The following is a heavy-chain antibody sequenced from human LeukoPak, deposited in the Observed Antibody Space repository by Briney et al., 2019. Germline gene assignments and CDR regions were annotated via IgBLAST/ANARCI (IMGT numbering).Heavy chain of an antibody. CDR2: ISGGGGST. Sequence: GGSLRLSCAASGFTFSSYAMSWVRQAPGKGLEWVSAISGGGGSTYYADSVKGRFTISRDNSKNTLYLQMNSLRAEDTAVYYCATGTGYSSGWYEYWGQGTLVTVSS. CDR3: ATGTGYSSGWYEY. D-gene: IGHD6-19*01. J-gene: IGHJ4*02. CDR1: GFTFSSYA. V-gene: IGHV3-23*01.